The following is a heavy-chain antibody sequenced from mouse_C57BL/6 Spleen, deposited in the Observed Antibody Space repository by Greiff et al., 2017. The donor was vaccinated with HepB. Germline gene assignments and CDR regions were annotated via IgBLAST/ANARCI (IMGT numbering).Heavy chain of an antibody. CDR3: ARGASFITTVVAPAY. Sequence: QVQLKQSGAELMKPGASVKLSCKATGYTFTGYWIEWVKQRPGHGLEWIEEILPGCGSTNYNEKFKGKDTFTADTSSNTAYMQLSSLTTEDSAIYYSARGASFITTVVAPAYWGQGTLVTVSA. V-gene: IGHV1-9*01. CDR1: GYTFTGYW. CDR2: ILPGCGST. D-gene: IGHD1-1*01. J-gene: IGHJ3*01.